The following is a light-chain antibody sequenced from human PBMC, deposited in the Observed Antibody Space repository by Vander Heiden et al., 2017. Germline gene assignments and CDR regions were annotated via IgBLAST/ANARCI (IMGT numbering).Light chain of an antibody. CDR1: QSVLYSSNNKNY. CDR3: QQYYSTPQT. V-gene: IGKV4-1*01. CDR2: WAS. J-gene: IGKJ2*01. Sequence: DLVVTPSPDPLAVSRSERATINCKSSQSVLYSSNNKNYLAWYQQKPGQPPKLLIYWASTRESGVPDRFSGSGSGTDFTLTISSLQAEDLAVYYCQQYYSTPQTFGQGTKVEIK.